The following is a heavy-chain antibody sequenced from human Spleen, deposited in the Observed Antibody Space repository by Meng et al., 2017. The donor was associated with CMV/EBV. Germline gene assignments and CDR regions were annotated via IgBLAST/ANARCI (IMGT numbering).Heavy chain of an antibody. J-gene: IGHJ4*02. D-gene: IGHD6-13*01. Sequence: SCAASGFTFSRYWMHWVRQAPGKGLVWVSRINSDGSSTSYADSVKGRFTISRDNAKNTLYLQMNSLRAEDTAVYYCSTGYSSSWYAGYWGQGTLVTVSS. CDR3: STGYSSSWYAGY. CDR2: INSDGSST. V-gene: IGHV3-74*01. CDR1: GFTFSRYW.